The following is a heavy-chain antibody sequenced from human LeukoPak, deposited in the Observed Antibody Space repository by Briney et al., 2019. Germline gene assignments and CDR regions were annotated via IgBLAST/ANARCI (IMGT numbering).Heavy chain of an antibody. J-gene: IGHJ4*02. CDR1: GFTFSSYA. Sequence: PGGSLRLSCAASGFTFSSYAMSWVRQAPGKGLEWVSGIRDSGGSTFYADSVKGRFTISRDNPKNTLILQMNSLRPEDTAVYFCAKRGVVIRVILVGFHKEAYYFDSWGQGALVTVSS. D-gene: IGHD3-22*01. CDR2: IRDSGGST. CDR3: AKRGVVIRVILVGFHKEAYYFDS. V-gene: IGHV3-23*01.